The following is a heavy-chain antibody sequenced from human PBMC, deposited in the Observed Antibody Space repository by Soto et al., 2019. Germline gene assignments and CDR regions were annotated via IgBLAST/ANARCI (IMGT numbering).Heavy chain of an antibody. CDR3: ARLGGYYQTLDS. V-gene: IGHV4-59*08. D-gene: IGHD3-22*01. CDR1: GVSISSYY. CDR2: INHSGST. J-gene: IGHJ4*02. Sequence: SETLSLTCTVSGVSISSYYWSWIRQPPGKGLEWIGEINHSGSTNYNPSLKSRVTISVDTSKNQFSLQLRSVTAADTAVYFCARLGGYYQTLDSWGQGTRSPSPQ.